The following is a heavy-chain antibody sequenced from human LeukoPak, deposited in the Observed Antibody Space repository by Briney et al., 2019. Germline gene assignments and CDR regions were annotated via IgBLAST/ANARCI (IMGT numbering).Heavy chain of an antibody. CDR2: INPNSGGT. CDR1: GYTFTSYG. CDR3: AGLDCGGDCYSIWADAFDI. D-gene: IGHD2-21*02. Sequence: RASVKVSCKASGYTFTSYGISWVRQAPGQGLEWMGRINPNSGGTNYAQKFQGRVTMTRDTSISTAYMELSRLRSDDTAVYYCAGLDCGGDCYSIWADAFDIWGQGTMVTVSS. V-gene: IGHV1-2*06. J-gene: IGHJ3*02.